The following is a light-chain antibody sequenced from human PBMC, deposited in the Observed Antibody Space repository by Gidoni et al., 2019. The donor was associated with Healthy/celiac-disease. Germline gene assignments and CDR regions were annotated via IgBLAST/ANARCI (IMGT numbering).Light chain of an antibody. V-gene: IGKV1-5*03. CDR3: QQYNSYSRT. J-gene: IGKJ1*01. CDR1: QSISSW. CDR2: KAF. Sequence: DIQMTQSPSTLSASVGDRVTITCRASQSISSWLAWYQQKPGKAPKLLIYKAFSLESGVPSRFSGSGSGTEFTLTISSLKPDDFATYYCQQYNSYSRTFGQXTKVEIK.